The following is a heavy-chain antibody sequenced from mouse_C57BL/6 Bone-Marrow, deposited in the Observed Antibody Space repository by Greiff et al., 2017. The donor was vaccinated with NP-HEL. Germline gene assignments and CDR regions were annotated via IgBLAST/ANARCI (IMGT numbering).Heavy chain of an antibody. D-gene: IGHD1-1*02. Sequence: EVKLMESGPVLVKPGASVKMSCTASGYTFTDYYMNWVKQSHGKSLEWIGVIYPYNGGASYNQKFKGKATFTVDKSSSTAYMELNSLTSEDSAVYYCASLRGGFFDYWGQGTTLTVSS. V-gene: IGHV1-19*01. CDR2: IYPYNGGA. J-gene: IGHJ2*01. CDR1: GYTFTDYY. CDR3: ASLRGGFFDY.